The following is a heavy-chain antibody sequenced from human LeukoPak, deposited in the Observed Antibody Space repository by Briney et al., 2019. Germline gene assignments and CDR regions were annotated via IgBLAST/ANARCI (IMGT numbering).Heavy chain of an antibody. Sequence: SETLSLXCTVSGGSISSYYWSWIRQPPGKGLEWIGYIYYSGSTNYNPSLKSRVTISVDTSRNQFSLKLSSVTAADTAVYYCARVSYDSSGYYYVHAFDIWGQRTMVTVSS. V-gene: IGHV4-59*01. D-gene: IGHD3-22*01. CDR1: GGSISSYY. CDR2: IYYSGST. J-gene: IGHJ3*02. CDR3: ARVSYDSSGYYYVHAFDI.